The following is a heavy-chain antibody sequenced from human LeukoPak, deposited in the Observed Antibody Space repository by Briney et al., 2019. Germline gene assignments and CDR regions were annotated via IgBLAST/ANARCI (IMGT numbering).Heavy chain of an antibody. CDR3: AKDIYSSGWYSLFDY. V-gene: IGHV3-30*18. CDR2: ISYDGSNK. J-gene: IGHJ4*02. Sequence: PGGSLRLSCAASGFTFSSYGMHWVRQAPGKGLEWVAVISYDGSNKYYADSVKGQFTISRDNSKNTLYLQMNSLRAEDTAVYYCAKDIYSSGWYSLFDYWGQGTLVTVSS. D-gene: IGHD6-19*01. CDR1: GFTFSSYG.